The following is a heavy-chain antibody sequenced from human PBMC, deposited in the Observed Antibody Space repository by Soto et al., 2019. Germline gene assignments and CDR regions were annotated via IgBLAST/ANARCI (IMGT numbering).Heavy chain of an antibody. V-gene: IGHV3-43*01. CDR2: ISSGSNST. CDR1: GFTFSSYS. Sequence: PGGSLRLSCAASGFTFSSYSMNWVRQAPGKGLEWVSLISSGSNSTYYADSVKGRFTISRDNSKNSLYLQMNSLRTEDTALYYCAKEDRLFLCLDVWGQGTTVTVSS. CDR3: AKEDRLFLCLDV. D-gene: IGHD3-3*01. J-gene: IGHJ6*02.